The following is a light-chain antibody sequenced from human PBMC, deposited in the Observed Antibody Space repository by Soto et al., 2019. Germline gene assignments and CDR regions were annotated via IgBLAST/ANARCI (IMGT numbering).Light chain of an antibody. V-gene: IGKV1-5*01. CDR1: QSISSW. CDR3: QQYNSYPYT. CDR2: DAS. Sequence: DIQMTQSPSTLSASVGDRVTITCRASQSISSWLAWYQQKPGKAPKLLIYDASSLESGVPSKFSGSGSGTEFTLTISSLQHDDFATYHCQQYNSYPYTFGQGTKLEIK. J-gene: IGKJ2*01.